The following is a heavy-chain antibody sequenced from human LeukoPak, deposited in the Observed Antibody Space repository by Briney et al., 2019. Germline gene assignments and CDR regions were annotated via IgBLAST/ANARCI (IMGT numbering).Heavy chain of an antibody. Sequence: GGSLRLSCAASGFTFSSYGMHWVRQAPGKGLEWVAVISYDGSNKYYADSVKGRFTISRDNSKNTLYLQMNSLRAEDTAVYYCAKAQIRGVIITAPDYWGQGTLVTVSS. CDR1: GFTFSSYG. J-gene: IGHJ4*02. V-gene: IGHV3-30*18. CDR3: AKAQIRGVIITAPDY. D-gene: IGHD3-10*01. CDR2: ISYDGSNK.